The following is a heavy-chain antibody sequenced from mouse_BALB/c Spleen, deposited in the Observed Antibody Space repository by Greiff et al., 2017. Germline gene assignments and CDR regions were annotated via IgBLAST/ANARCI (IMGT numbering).Heavy chain of an antibody. Sequence: EVKLEESGPGLVKPSQSLSLTCSVTGYSITSGYYWNWIRQFPGNKLEWMGYISYDGSNNYNPSLKNRISITRDTSKNQFFLKLNSVTTEDTATYYCARDGGNFHYYAMDYWGQGTSVTVSS. CDR2: ISYDGSN. V-gene: IGHV3-6*02. J-gene: IGHJ4*01. CDR3: ARDGGNFHYYAMDY. D-gene: IGHD1-1*02. CDR1: GYSITSGYY.